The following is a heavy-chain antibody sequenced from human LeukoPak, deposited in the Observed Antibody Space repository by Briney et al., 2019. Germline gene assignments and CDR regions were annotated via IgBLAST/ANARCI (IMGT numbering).Heavy chain of an antibody. CDR1: GGSISSYY. J-gene: IGHJ4*02. Sequence: SETLSLTCTVSGGSISSYYWSWLRQPPGKGLEWIGHIYYSGSTNYNPSLKSRVTISVDTSKNQFSLKLSSVTAADTAVYYCARESQQQWLAPKIIDYWGQGTLVTVSS. CDR2: IYYSGST. V-gene: IGHV4-59*01. D-gene: IGHD6-19*01. CDR3: ARESQQQWLAPKIIDY.